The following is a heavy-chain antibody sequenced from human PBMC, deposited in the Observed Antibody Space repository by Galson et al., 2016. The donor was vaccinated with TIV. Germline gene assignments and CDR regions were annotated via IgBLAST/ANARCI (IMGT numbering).Heavy chain of an antibody. CDR3: ASDRNTAFDTYHYYYGMDV. J-gene: IGHJ6*02. CDR1: GGTFSTYV. D-gene: IGHD5-18*01. CDR2: IIPLFGTT. Sequence: SVKASCKASGGTFSTYVINWVRQAPGQGLEWMGGIIPLFGTTNYAQKFQGRVTISADESTNTAYMELNSLRSGDTAVYYCASDRNTAFDTYHYYYGMDVWGQGTTVTVSS. V-gene: IGHV1-69*13.